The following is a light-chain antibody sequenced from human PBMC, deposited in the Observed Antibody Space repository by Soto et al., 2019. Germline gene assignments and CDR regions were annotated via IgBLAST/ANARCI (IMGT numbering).Light chain of an antibody. CDR2: GAS. Sequence: EIVLTQSPGTLSLSPGERATLSCRASQSVSSSYLAWYQQKPGQPPRLLIYGASSRATGIPDRFSGSGSGTDFTLTISRLEPEDFAVYYCQQYGTSLCTFGQGTKLEIK. J-gene: IGKJ2*02. CDR3: QQYGTSLCT. V-gene: IGKV3-20*01. CDR1: QSVSSSY.